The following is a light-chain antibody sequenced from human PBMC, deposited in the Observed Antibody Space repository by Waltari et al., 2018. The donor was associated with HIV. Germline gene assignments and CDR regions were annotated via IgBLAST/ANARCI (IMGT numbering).Light chain of an antibody. CDR3: QQSYNTPPFT. V-gene: IGKV1-39*01. CDR2: AAS. Sequence: DIHMTQSPSSLSASVGDRGTITCRARQNVDRYVHWYQQKPGKAPKLLIYAASSLQSGVPSRFSGSGSGTEFTLTITSLQPEDFATYYCQQSYNTPPFTFGPGTKVDIK. CDR1: QNVDRY. J-gene: IGKJ3*01.